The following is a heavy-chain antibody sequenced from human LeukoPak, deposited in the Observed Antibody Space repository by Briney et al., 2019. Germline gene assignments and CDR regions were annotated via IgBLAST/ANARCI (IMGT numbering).Heavy chain of an antibody. V-gene: IGHV1-69*05. CDR3: ARDPSGYYDSSGYLHDGTFDY. CDR1: GGTFSSYA. D-gene: IGHD3-22*01. Sequence: ASVKVSCKASGGTFSSYAISWVRQAPGQGLEWMGGIIPIFGTANYAQKFQGRVTITTDESTSTAYMELSRLRSDDTAVYYCARDPSGYYDSSGYLHDGTFDYWGQGTLVTVSS. CDR2: IIPIFGTA. J-gene: IGHJ4*02.